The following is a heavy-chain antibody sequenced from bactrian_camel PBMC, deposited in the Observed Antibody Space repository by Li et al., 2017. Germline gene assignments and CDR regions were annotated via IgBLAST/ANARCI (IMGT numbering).Heavy chain of an antibody. CDR1: GFTFSDNA. J-gene: IGHJ4*01. CDR3: TKLLGMVITGPISD. V-gene: IGHV3S42*01. D-gene: IGHD8*01. Sequence: DVQLVESGGDLVQPGGSLRLSCAASGFTFSDNAMRWVRQAPGKELEWVSAINRGGGITVHSDSVKGRFTISRDNAKNTLYLQLNSLKTEDTAMYYCTKLLGMVITGPISDWGQGTQVTVS. CDR2: INRGGGIT.